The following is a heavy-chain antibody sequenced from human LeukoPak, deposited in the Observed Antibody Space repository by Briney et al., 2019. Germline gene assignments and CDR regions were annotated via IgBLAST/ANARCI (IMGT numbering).Heavy chain of an antibody. CDR1: GFTVRNNY. D-gene: IGHD3-22*01. J-gene: IGHJ3*02. CDR2: MYSGGST. CDR3: ARAQRTYYYDRSPDDAFDI. Sequence: GGSLRLSCAASGFTVRNNYMSWVRQAPGKGLEWVSVMYSGGSTYYADSVKGRFTISRDNSKNTLYLQMNSLRAEDTAVYYCARAQRTYYYDRSPDDAFDIWGQGTMVTVSS. V-gene: IGHV3-66*01.